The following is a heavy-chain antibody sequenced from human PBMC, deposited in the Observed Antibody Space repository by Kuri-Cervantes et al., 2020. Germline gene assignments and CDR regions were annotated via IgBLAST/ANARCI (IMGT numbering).Heavy chain of an antibody. CDR2: IDWDDDK. CDR1: GFSLSTSGMR. Sequence: SGPTLVKPTQTLTLTCTFSGFSLSTSGMRVSWIRQPPGKALEWLARIDWDDDKFYSTSLKTRLTISKDTSKNQVVLTMTNMDPVDTATYYCAHVTAAAGMVDWFDPWGQGTLVTVSS. CDR3: AHVTAAAGMVDWFDP. D-gene: IGHD6-13*01. V-gene: IGHV2-70*04. J-gene: IGHJ5*02.